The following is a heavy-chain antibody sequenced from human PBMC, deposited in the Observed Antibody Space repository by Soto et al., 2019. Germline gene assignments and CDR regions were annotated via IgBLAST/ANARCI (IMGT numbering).Heavy chain of an antibody. CDR3: ARARSYYDSSGYTDAFDS. V-gene: IGHV4-30-2*01. D-gene: IGHD3-22*01. CDR2: IYHSGST. CDR1: GGSISSGGYS. Sequence: QLQLQESGSGLVKPSQTLSLTCAVSGGSISSGGYSWSWIRQPPGKGLEWIGYIYHSGSTYYNPSLKSRVTISVDRSKNQFSLKLSSVTAADTAVYYCARARSYYDSSGYTDAFDSWGQGTMVTVSS. J-gene: IGHJ3*02.